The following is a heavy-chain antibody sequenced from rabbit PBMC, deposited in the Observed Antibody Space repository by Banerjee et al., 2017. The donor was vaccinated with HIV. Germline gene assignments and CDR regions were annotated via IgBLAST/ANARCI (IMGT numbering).Heavy chain of an antibody. J-gene: IGHJ3*01. Sequence: QEQLEESGGDLVKPEGSLTLTCTASGFSFSSSYYMCWVRQAPGKGLEWIARIYAGSSGSTYYASWAKGRFTISNPSSTTVTLEMTSLTGADTATYFCARGYAGYVGYDYADLWGQGTLVTVS. CDR3: ARGYAGYVGYDYADL. CDR2: IYAGSSGST. D-gene: IGHD7-1*01. V-gene: IGHV1S45*01. CDR1: GFSFSSSYY.